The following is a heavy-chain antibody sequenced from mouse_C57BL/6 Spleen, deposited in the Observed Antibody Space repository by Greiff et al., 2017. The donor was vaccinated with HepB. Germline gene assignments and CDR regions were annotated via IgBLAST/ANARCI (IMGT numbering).Heavy chain of an antibody. CDR2: IDPSDSET. Sequence: VQLQQPGAELVRPGSSVKLSCKASGYTFTSYWMHWVKQRPIQGLEWIGNIDPSDSETNYNQKFKDKATLTVDKSSSTAYMQLSSLTSEDSAVYYCARGGDYDGFAYWGQGTLVTVSA. CDR3: ARGGDYDGFAY. V-gene: IGHV1-52*01. J-gene: IGHJ3*01. CDR1: GYTFTSYW. D-gene: IGHD2-4*01.